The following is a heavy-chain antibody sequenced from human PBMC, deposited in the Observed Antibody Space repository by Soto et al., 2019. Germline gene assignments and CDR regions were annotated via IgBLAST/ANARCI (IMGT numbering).Heavy chain of an antibody. J-gene: IGHJ3*01. V-gene: IGHV3-7*05. CDR2: IKQDGSEK. Sequence: EVQLVGSGGGLVQPGGTLRLTCVASGFTFRTYWMTWVRQAPGKGLEWVANIKQDGSEKYYVDSVSGRFAISRDNAKDSLYLQINSLTVEDTAVYYCARNGLYCTYANCRGDAYDVWDQGTMVSVSS. D-gene: IGHD2-8*01. CDR3: ARNGLYCTYANCRGDAYDV. CDR1: GFTFRTYW.